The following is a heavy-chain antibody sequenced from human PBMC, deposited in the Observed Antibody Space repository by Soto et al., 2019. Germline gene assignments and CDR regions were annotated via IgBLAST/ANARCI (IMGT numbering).Heavy chain of an antibody. D-gene: IGHD2-2*01. CDR1: GFTFSTYA. J-gene: IGHJ5*02. CDR3: AKNGYCSGTTRYAPFDP. V-gene: IGHV3-23*01. CDR2: ISSSGDST. Sequence: EAQLLESGGGLVQPGGSLRLSCAASGFTFSTYAMSWVRQAPGKGLDWVSSISSSGDSTKYADSVKGRFTISGDNSKNTLYLQMNNLRAADTAIYYCAKNGYCSGTTRYAPFDPWGQGTLVTVSS.